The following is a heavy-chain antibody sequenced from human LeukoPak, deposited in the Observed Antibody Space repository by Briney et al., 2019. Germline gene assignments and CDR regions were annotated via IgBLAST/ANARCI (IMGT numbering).Heavy chain of an antibody. Sequence: ASVKVSCKASGYTFTNYGISWVRQAPGQGLEWMGWINTYNGNTNYAQKFQGRVTMTTDPSTSTAYMELRSLRSDDTAVYYCARVVLDHYYDSSGYLGTLDYWGQGTLVTVSS. CDR2: INTYNGNT. V-gene: IGHV1-18*01. J-gene: IGHJ4*02. CDR3: ARVVLDHYYDSSGYLGTLDY. CDR1: GYTFTNYG. D-gene: IGHD3-22*01.